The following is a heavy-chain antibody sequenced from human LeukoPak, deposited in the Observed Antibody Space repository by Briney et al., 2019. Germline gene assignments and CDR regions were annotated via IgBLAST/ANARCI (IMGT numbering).Heavy chain of an antibody. J-gene: IGHJ4*02. CDR2: IIPIFGTA. CDR3: ARAPTTVTATYDDY. Sequence: VASVKVSCKASGGTFSGYAISWVRQAPGQGLEWMGGIIPIFGTANYAQKLQGRVTITTDESTSTAYMELSSLRSEDTAVYYCARAPTTVTATYDDYWGQGTLVTVSS. V-gene: IGHV1-69*05. D-gene: IGHD4-11*01. CDR1: GGTFSGYA.